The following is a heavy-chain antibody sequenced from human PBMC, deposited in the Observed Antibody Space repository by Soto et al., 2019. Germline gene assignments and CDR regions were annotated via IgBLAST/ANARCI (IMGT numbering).Heavy chain of an antibody. V-gene: IGHV5-51*01. CDR3: ARHHGGYSSARDRYYMDV. D-gene: IGHD6-25*01. Sequence: GESLKISCKGSGYSFTSYWIGWVRQMPGKGLEWMGIIYPGDSDTRYSPSFQGQVTISADKSISTAYLQWSSLKASDTAMYYCARHHGGYSSARDRYYMDVWGKGTTVTVSS. J-gene: IGHJ6*03. CDR1: GYSFTSYW. CDR2: IYPGDSDT.